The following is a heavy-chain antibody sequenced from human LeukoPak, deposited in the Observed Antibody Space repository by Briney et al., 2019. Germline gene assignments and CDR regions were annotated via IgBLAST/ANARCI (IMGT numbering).Heavy chain of an antibody. CDR1: GFTFSNAW. D-gene: IGHD3-3*02. V-gene: IGHV3-15*01. J-gene: IGHJ4*02. CDR2: IKSNTDGGTT. CDR3: TKTHFWSGYHDY. Sequence: GGSLRLSCAASGFTFSNAWMSCVRQAPGKGREWGGRIKSNTDGGTTDYAAPVKGRFTISRDDSKNTLYLQMNSLKTEDTAVCYCTKTHFWSGYHDYWGQGTLVTVSS.